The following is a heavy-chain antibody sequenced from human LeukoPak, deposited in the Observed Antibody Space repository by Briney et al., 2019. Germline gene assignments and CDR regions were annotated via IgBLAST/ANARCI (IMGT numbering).Heavy chain of an antibody. J-gene: IGHJ3*02. D-gene: IGHD1-1*01. CDR1: GFTFSSYS. V-gene: IGHV3-21*04. Sequence: GGSLRLSCAASGFTFSSYSMNWVRQAPGKGLEWVSSISSSSSYIYYADSVKGRFTISRDNAKNTLYLQMNSLRAEDTAVYYCAKPRLSNWNDYAFDIWGQGTMVTVSS. CDR2: ISSSSSYI. CDR3: AKPRLSNWNDYAFDI.